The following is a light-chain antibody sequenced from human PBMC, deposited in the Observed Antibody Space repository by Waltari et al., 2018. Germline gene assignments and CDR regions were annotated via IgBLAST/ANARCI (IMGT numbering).Light chain of an antibody. CDR1: QGSSNY. CDR2: GAS. V-gene: IGKV1-27*01. Sequence: DIQWTNSPSSLSAFVGGRVPITCRAGQGSSNYLAWSQQKPGKAPKLLIYGASNLQSGVPDRFSGSGSGTDFTLTISSLQAEDVATYYCQQYNSAPRTFGQGTKVEIK. J-gene: IGKJ1*01. CDR3: QQYNSAPRT.